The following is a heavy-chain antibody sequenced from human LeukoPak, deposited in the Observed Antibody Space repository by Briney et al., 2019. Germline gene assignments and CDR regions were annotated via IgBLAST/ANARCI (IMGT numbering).Heavy chain of an antibody. V-gene: IGHV1-69*06. CDR2: IIPIFGTA. D-gene: IGHD2-15*01. J-gene: IGHJ4*02. CDR1: VGTFSSYA. CDR3: ARRGNGCSGGSCYDY. Sequence: VSAVTVSCKASVGTFSSYAISWVRQAPGQGREGMGGIIPIFGTANYAQKFQGRVTITADKSTSTAYMEMSSLRSADTAVYYCARRGNGCSGGSCYDYWGQGTLVTVS.